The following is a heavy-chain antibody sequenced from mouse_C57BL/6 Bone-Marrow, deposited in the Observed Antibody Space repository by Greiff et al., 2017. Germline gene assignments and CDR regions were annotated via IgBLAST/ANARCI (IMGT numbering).Heavy chain of an antibody. J-gene: IGHJ3*01. CDR1: GFSFNTYA. CDR2: IRSKSNNYAT. Sequence: EVKLMESGGGLVQPKGSLKLSCAASGFSFNTYAMNWVRQAPGKGLEWVARIRSKSNNYATYYADSVKDRFTISRDDSESMLYLQMNNLKTEDTAMYYCVRPVYYYGSSLAYWGQGTLVTVSA. V-gene: IGHV10-1*01. CDR3: VRPVYYYGSSLAY. D-gene: IGHD1-1*01.